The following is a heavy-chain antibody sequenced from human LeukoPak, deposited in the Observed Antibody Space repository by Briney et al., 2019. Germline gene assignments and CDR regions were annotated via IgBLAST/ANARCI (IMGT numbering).Heavy chain of an antibody. CDR3: AREGYGMWYYYMDV. Sequence: PSETLSLTCTVSGYSINSGYYWRWIRQPPGKGLEWIGEINHSGSTNYNPSLKSRVTISVDTSKNQFSLKLSSVTAADTAVYYCAREGYGMWYYYMDVWGKGTTVTVSS. V-gene: IGHV4-34*01. CDR2: INHSGST. CDR1: GYSINSGYY. J-gene: IGHJ6*03. D-gene: IGHD5-18*01.